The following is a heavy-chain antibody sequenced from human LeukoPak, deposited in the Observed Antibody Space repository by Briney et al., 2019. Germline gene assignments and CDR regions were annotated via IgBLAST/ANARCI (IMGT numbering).Heavy chain of an antibody. Sequence: PSETLSLTCAVYGGSFSGYYWSWIRQPPGKGLEWIGEINHSGSTNYNPSLKSRVTISVDTSKNQFSLKLSSVTAADTAVYYCARLRGYGKYYFDYWGQGTLVTVSS. J-gene: IGHJ4*02. CDR2: INHSGST. CDR3: ARLRGYGKYYFDY. V-gene: IGHV4-34*01. D-gene: IGHD5-18*01. CDR1: GGSFSGYY.